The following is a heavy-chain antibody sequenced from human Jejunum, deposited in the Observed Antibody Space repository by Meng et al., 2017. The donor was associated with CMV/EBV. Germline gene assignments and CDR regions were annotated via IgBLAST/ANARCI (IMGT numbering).Heavy chain of an antibody. CDR2: IHYTGSV. V-gene: IGHV4-59*11. D-gene: IGHD3-10*01. Sequence: VALQDSGPRMVLPSVTLSPTCTVPGVSTSSHSWCCIRQSTGEGFEWPGSIHYTGSVDFTSFLKSRVTLSVDTYNRPFSMKLSSVTTAHTAVYYCAERGGGYWAKGILVTVSS. CDR1: GVSTSSHS. J-gene: IGHJ4*02. CDR3: AERGGGY.